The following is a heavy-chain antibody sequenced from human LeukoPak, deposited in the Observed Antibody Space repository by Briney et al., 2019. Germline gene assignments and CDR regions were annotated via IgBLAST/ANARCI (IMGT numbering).Heavy chain of an antibody. J-gene: IGHJ4*02. CDR2: IYYSGST. Sequence: SETLSLTCTVSGGSISTYYWSWMRQPPGRGLEWIGYIYYSGSTNHNPSLQSRVTISVDTSKNQSSLKLNSVTAADTAVYYCARGGVPGGFYGSFDYWGQGTPVSVSS. V-gene: IGHV4-59*01. CDR3: ARGGVPGGFYGSFDY. CDR1: GGSISTYY. D-gene: IGHD3-3*01.